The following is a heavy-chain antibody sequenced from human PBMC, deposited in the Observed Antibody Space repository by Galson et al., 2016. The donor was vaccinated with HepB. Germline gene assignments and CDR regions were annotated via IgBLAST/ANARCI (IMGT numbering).Heavy chain of an antibody. CDR3: ARDIDLWSGLDAFDL. CDR1: GFSFSDYY. Sequence: SLRLSCAASGFSFSDYYMNWIRQAPGKGLEWLSYISSRGITINYADSVRGRFTISRDNAENSVYLQMDNVRVEDTAVYYCARDIDLWSGLDAFDLWGQGTMVTVSS. CDR2: ISSRGITI. V-gene: IGHV3-11*01. D-gene: IGHD3-3*01. J-gene: IGHJ3*01.